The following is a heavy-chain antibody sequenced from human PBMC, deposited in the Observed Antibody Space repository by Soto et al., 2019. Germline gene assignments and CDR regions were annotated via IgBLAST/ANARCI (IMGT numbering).Heavy chain of an antibody. Sequence: SETLSLTCTVSGGSISSGGYYWSWIRQHPGKGLEWIGYIYYSGSTYYNPSLKSRVTISVDTSKNQFSLKLSSVTAADTAVYYCARNDIVAGYSSSWYSGYYYYYGMDVWGQGTTVTVSS. V-gene: IGHV4-31*03. CDR3: ARNDIVAGYSSSWYSGYYYYYGMDV. D-gene: IGHD6-13*01. CDR1: GGSISSGGYY. CDR2: IYYSGST. J-gene: IGHJ6*02.